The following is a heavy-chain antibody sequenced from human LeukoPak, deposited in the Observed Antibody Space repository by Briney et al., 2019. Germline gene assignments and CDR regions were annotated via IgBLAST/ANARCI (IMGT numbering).Heavy chain of an antibody. CDR1: GYTFTSYD. CDR3: ARVRAVAGTNRKYGMDV. CDR2: MNPNSGNT. J-gene: IGHJ6*02. Sequence: ASVKVSCKASGYTFTSYDINWVRQATGQGLEWMGWMNPNSGNTGYAQKFQGRVTMTRNTSISTAYMELSSLRSVDTAVYYCARVRAVAGTNRKYGMDVWGQGTTVTVSS. V-gene: IGHV1-8*01. D-gene: IGHD6-19*01.